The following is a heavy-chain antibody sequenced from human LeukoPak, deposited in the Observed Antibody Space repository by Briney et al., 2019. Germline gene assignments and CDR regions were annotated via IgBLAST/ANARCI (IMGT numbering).Heavy chain of an antibody. V-gene: IGHV3-30*02. D-gene: IGHD5-24*01. CDR3: AREGWNGYNDQGAFDI. J-gene: IGHJ3*02. CDR2: IRYDGSNK. Sequence: PGGSLRLSCAASGFTFSSYGMHWVRQAPGKGLEWVAFIRYDGSNKYYADSVKGRFTISRDNSKNTLYLQMNSLRAEDTAVYYCAREGWNGYNDQGAFDIWGQGTMVTVSS. CDR1: GFTFSSYG.